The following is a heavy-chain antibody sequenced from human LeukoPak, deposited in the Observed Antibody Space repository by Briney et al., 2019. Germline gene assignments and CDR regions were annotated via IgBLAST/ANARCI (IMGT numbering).Heavy chain of an antibody. D-gene: IGHD6-19*01. CDR2: IRGSGGST. V-gene: IGHV3-23*01. CDR1: GFTASSHA. Sequence: PGGSLTLASPASGFTASSHAVSWVRPAPVYGPEWVSAIRGSGGSTYYADSVKGRFTISRDNSKNTLYLQMNSLRAEDTAVYYCAMPGIAVAGTEELFAYWGQGTLVTVSS. J-gene: IGHJ4*02. CDR3: AMPGIAVAGTEELFAY.